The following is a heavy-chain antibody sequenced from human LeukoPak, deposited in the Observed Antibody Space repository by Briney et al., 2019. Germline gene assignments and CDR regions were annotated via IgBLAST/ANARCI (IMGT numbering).Heavy chain of an antibody. J-gene: IGHJ3*02. CDR3: ARESTRLGSGGHAFDI. V-gene: IGHV4-34*01. Sequence: SETLSLTCAVYGGSFSGYYWSWIRQPPGKGLEWIGEINHSGSTNYNPSLKSRVTISVETSKNQFSLKLSSVTAADTAVYYCARESTRLGSGGHAFDIWGQGTMVTVSS. CDR2: INHSGST. D-gene: IGHD2-15*01. CDR1: GGSFSGYY.